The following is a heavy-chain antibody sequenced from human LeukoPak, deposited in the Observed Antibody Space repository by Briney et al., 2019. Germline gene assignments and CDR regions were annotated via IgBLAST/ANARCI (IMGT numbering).Heavy chain of an antibody. V-gene: IGHV3-23*01. J-gene: IGHJ4*02. CDR2: ISGSGGST. Sequence: GGSLRLSCAASGFTFSRHVMSWVRQAPGKGLEWVSDISGSGGSTYYADSVKGRFTISRDNSKNTLYLQMNSLRAEDTAVYYCAKIPSRRYNWNYAHFDYWGQGTLVTVSS. CDR1: GFTFSRHV. D-gene: IGHD1-7*01. CDR3: AKIPSRRYNWNYAHFDY.